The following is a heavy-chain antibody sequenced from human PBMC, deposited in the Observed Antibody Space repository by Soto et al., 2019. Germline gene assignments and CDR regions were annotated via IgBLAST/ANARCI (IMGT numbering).Heavy chain of an antibody. Sequence: QVQLVQSGAEVKKPGASVKVSCTTYGYTFSDYFLHWVRQAPGQGPEWMGFINPKRGGTEYAQKFQGRGTMTRDTSSSTGYMDLSGLTSDDTAIYYCARDSGIPGRYWYFGLWGRGTLVTVSS. D-gene: IGHD2-21*01. V-gene: IGHV1-2*02. CDR1: GYTFSDYF. J-gene: IGHJ2*01. CDR3: ARDSGIPGRYWYFGL. CDR2: INPKRGGT.